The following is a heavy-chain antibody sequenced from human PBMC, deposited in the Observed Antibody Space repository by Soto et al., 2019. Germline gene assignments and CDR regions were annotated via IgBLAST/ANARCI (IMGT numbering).Heavy chain of an antibody. CDR2: IYYSGST. CDR3: ASTLSKIAVAGIRNAFDI. Sequence: SETLSLTCTVSGGSISSYYWSWIRQPPGKGLEWIGYIYYSGSTNYNPSLKSRVTISVDTSKNQFSLKLSSVTAADTAVYYCASTLSKIAVAGIRNAFDIWGQGTMVTVS. V-gene: IGHV4-59*08. J-gene: IGHJ3*02. D-gene: IGHD6-19*01. CDR1: GGSISSYY.